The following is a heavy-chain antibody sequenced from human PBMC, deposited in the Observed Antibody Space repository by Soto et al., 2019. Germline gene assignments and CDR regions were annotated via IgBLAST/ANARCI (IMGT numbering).Heavy chain of an antibody. D-gene: IGHD3-16*02. V-gene: IGHV3-30*18. CDR1: GFTFSSYG. Sequence: QVQLVESGGGVVQPGRSLRLSCAASGFTFSSYGMHWVRQAPGKGLEWVAVISYDGSNKYYADSVKGRFTISRDNSKNTLYLQMNSLRAEDTAVYYCAKNHPIPDLGGVIVIRYYYYMDVWGKGTTVTVSS. CDR3: AKNHPIPDLGGVIVIRYYYYMDV. CDR2: ISYDGSNK. J-gene: IGHJ6*03.